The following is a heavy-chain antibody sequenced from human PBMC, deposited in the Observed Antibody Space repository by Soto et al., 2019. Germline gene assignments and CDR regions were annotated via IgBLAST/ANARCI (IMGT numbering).Heavy chain of an antibody. D-gene: IGHD3-22*01. J-gene: IGHJ4*02. V-gene: IGHV4-31*03. CDR1: GGSISSGGFY. CDR2: IHDSGST. Sequence: SETLSLTCTVSGGSISSGGFYWSWLRQDPGKGLEWIGYIHDSGSTYYNPSLKSRLTISVDTSKNQFSLKLSSVTVADTAVYYFSREDSDYSGRRGYFHWGQGGLVTVFS. CDR3: SREDSDYSGRRGYFH.